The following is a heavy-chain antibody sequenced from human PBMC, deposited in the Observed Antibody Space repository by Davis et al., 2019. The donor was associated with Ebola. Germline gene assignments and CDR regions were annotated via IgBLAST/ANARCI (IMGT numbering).Heavy chain of an antibody. D-gene: IGHD4-11*01. Sequence: GESLKISCTDSVITFSSYAMTWVRQAPGKGLEWVSSISSSSSYIYYADSVKGRFTISRDNAKNSLYLQMNSLRAEDTAVYYCARDEYDYSNYYYYGMDVWGQGTTVTVSS. CDR2: ISSSSSYI. CDR3: ARDEYDYSNYYYYGMDV. V-gene: IGHV3-21*01. CDR1: VITFSSYA. J-gene: IGHJ6*02.